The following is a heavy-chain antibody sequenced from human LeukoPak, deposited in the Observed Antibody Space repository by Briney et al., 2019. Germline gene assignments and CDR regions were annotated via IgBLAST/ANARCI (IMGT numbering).Heavy chain of an antibody. CDR3: AKNTYYYDSSGYCFDY. V-gene: IGHV3-23*01. Sequence: GGSLRLSCAASGFTFSSYCMSWVRQAPGKGLEWVSAISGSGGSTYYADSVKGRFTISRDNSKNTLYLQMNSLRAEDTAVYYCAKNTYYYDSSGYCFDYWGQGTLVTVSS. CDR1: GFTFSSYC. D-gene: IGHD3-22*01. CDR2: ISGSGGST. J-gene: IGHJ4*02.